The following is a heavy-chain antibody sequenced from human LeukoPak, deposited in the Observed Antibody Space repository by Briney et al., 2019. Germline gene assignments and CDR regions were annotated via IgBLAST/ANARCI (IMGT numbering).Heavy chain of an antibody. J-gene: IGHJ4*02. CDR1: GGSFSGYY. CDR3: ARKSAYRRPIDY. Sequence: SETLSLTCAVYGGSFSGYYWSWIRQPPGKGLEWIGENTHSGSANYNPSLKSRVTISVDTSKNQFSLKLSSVTAADTVVYYCARKSAYRRPIDYWGQGTLVTVSS. CDR2: NTHSGSA. V-gene: IGHV4-34*01. D-gene: IGHD3-16*01.